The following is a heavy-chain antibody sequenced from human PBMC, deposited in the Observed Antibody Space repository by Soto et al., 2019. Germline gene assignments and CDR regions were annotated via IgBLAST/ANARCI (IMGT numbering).Heavy chain of an antibody. CDR3: ARGNGQQWLPGNWFDP. J-gene: IGHJ5*02. CDR1: GGSISSSSYY. V-gene: IGHV4-39*07. CDR2: IYYSGST. Sequence: SETLSLTCTVSGGSISSSSYYWGWIRQPPGKGLEWIGSIYYSGSTYYNPSLKSRVTISVDTSKNQFSLKLSSVTAADTAVYYCARGNGQQWLPGNWFDPWGQGTLVTVSS. D-gene: IGHD6-19*01.